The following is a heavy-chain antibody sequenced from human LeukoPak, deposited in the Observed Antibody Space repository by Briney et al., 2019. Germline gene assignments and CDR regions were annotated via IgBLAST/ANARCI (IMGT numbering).Heavy chain of an antibody. V-gene: IGHV3-30*18. CDR2: ISYDGSNK. J-gene: IGHJ4*02. CDR3: AKARITMITLDY. Sequence: AGGSLRLSCAASGFTFSSYGMHWVRQAPGKGLEWVAVISYDGSNKYYADSVKGRFTIPRDNSKNTLYLQMNSLRAEDTAVYYCAKARITMITLDYWGQGTLVTVSS. D-gene: IGHD3-22*01. CDR1: GFTFSSYG.